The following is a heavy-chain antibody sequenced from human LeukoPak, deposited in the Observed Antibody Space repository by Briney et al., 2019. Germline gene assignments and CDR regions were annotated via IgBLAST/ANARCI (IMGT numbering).Heavy chain of an antibody. Sequence: PSETLSLTCTVSGGSISSSRNYWGWIRQPPGKGLEWIASIYHSGTTYYNPSLKSRVTIFVHTSDNQFSPKLSSVTAADTAAYYCARHGLRDFWSGYYTHRQYYFDYWGQGTLVTVSS. CDR2: IYHSGTT. J-gene: IGHJ4*02. V-gene: IGHV4-39*01. D-gene: IGHD3-3*01. CDR1: GGSISSSRNY. CDR3: ARHGLRDFWSGYYTHRQYYFDY.